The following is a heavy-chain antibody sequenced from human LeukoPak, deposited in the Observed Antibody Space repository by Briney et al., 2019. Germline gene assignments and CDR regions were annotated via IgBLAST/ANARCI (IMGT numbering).Heavy chain of an antibody. J-gene: IGHJ4*02. CDR3: AKSAYYDFWSGYPI. CDR1: GFIFTTYT. V-gene: IGHV3-23*01. Sequence: GSLRLSCSASGFIFTTYTMYWVRQAPGKGLEWVSAISGSGGSTYYADSVKGRFTISRDNSKNTLYLQMNSLRAEDTAVYYCAKSAYYDFWSGYPIWGQGTLVTVSS. CDR2: ISGSGGST. D-gene: IGHD3-3*01.